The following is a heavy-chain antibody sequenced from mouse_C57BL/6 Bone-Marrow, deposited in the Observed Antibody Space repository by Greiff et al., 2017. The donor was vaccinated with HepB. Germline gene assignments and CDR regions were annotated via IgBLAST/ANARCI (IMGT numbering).Heavy chain of an antibody. V-gene: IGHV5-6*01. CDR3: ARFTTVVAPFAY. CDR1: GFTFSSYG. J-gene: IGHJ3*01. CDR2: ISSGGSYT. Sequence: EVMLVESGGDLVKPGGSLKLSCAASGFTFSSYGMSWVRQTPDKRLEWVATISSGGSYTYYPDSVKGRVTITRDNAKNTVYLQMSSLKSEDTAVYYCARFTTVVAPFAYWGQGTLVTVSA. D-gene: IGHD1-1*01.